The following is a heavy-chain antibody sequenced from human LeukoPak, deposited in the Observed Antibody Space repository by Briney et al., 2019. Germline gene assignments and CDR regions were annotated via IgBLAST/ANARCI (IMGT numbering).Heavy chain of an antibody. V-gene: IGHV1-46*01. J-gene: IGHJ4*02. D-gene: IGHD5-12*01. CDR3: ARVSSGYEGSDY. Sequence: SVKVSCKASGYTFTSYYMHWVRQAPGQGLEWMGIINPGDDSTSYARKFQGRVTMTRDTSTSTVYMELSSLRSEDTAVYYCARVSSGYEGSDYWGQGTLVTVSS. CDR1: GYTFTSYY. CDR2: INPGDDST.